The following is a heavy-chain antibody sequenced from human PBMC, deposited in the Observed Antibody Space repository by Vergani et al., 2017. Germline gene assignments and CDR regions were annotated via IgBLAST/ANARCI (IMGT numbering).Heavy chain of an antibody. Sequence: QVQLVQSGGEVKKPGASVKVSCKASGYIFTSYYMHWVRQAPGQGLEWMGIINPSGSSTSHARKFQGRVTMTRDTSTSTVYMELSSLRSEDTAVYYCARRGGGYCSSTSGPYYDYYMDVWGK. CDR1: GYIFTSYY. D-gene: IGHD2-2*01. J-gene: IGHJ6*03. CDR2: INPSGSST. CDR3: ARRGGGYCSSTSGPYYDYYMDV. V-gene: IGHV1-46*03.